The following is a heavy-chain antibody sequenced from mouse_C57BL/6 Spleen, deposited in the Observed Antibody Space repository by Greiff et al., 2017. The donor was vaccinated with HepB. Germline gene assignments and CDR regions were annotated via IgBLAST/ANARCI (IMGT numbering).Heavy chain of an antibody. J-gene: IGHJ4*01. CDR2: INPNNGGT. D-gene: IGHD2-4*01. Sequence: VQLKQSGPELVKPGASVKISCKASGYTFTDYYMNWVKQSHGKSLEWIGDINPNNGGTSYNQKFKGKATLTVDKSSSTAYMELRSLTSEDSAVYYCATYDYDEDAMDYWGQGTSVTVSS. V-gene: IGHV1-26*01. CDR3: ATYDYDEDAMDY. CDR1: GYTFTDYY.